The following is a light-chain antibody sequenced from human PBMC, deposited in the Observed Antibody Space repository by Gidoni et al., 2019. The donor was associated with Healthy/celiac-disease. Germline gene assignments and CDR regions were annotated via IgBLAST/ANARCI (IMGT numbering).Light chain of an antibody. CDR1: QSIRSW. CDR2: DAS. J-gene: IGKJ2*01. V-gene: IGKV1-5*01. CDR3: QQYNSYPYT. Sequence: DIQTTQSPSTLSASVGDRVTITCRVSQSIRSWLAWYQQKPGKAPKLLIYDASSLESGVPSRFSGSGSGTEFTLTISSLQPDDFATYYCQQYNSYPYTFGQGTKLEIK.